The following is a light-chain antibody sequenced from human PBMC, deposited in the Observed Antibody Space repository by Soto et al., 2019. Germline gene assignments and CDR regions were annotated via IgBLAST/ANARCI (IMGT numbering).Light chain of an antibody. CDR1: QDINNA. CDR2: DAS. Sequence: AIQLTQSPSSLSASVGDRVTISCRASQDINNAWAWYQQKPGKAPSLLTYDASSLESGVPSRFSGSGSGTDFTLTISSLQPEDFATYYCQQFDSDLFTFGPGPKVDVK. J-gene: IGKJ3*01. CDR3: QQFDSDLFT. V-gene: IGKV1-13*02.